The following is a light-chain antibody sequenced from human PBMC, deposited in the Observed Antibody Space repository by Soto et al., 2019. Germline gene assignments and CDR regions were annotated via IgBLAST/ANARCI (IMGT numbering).Light chain of an antibody. CDR2: DAS. CDR3: LQYNGYYRT. Sequence: IQMTQSPSTLSASVGDIVTITCLASQSISGWLAWYQQRPGKAPNLLIFDASTLESGVPSRFSGSGSGTTFTLTISSLQSDDFATYYCLQYNGYYRTFGQGTKVDIK. J-gene: IGKJ1*01. CDR1: QSISGW. V-gene: IGKV1-5*01.